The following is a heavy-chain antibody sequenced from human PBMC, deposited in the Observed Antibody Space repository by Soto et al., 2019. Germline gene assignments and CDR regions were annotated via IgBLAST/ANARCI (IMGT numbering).Heavy chain of an antibody. Sequence: QVQLVQSGAEVKKPGASVKVSCKASGYTFTSYGITWVRQAPGQGLEWMGWISAYNGNTNYAQKLQGRVTMTTDKCTSASYMALRSLRSDDRAVYYCAGSRLVGYGLEGASDWGQGTLGTVSS. CDR2: ISAYNGNT. V-gene: IGHV1-18*01. D-gene: IGHD2-8*02. J-gene: IGHJ4*02. CDR1: GYTFTSYG. CDR3: AGSRLVGYGLEGASD.